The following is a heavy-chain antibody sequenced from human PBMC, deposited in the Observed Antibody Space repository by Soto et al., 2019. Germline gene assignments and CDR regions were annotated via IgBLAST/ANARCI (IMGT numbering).Heavy chain of an antibody. J-gene: IGHJ4*02. CDR2: ISGSTGKT. V-gene: IGHV1-18*01. CDR3: AGDTGAGLCAY. D-gene: IGHD1-1*01. Sequence: QVQLVQSGAEVKKPGASVKVSCKTSGYTFTSYGITWVRQAPGQGLEWMGWISGSTGKTNYAQRFQGSVTITTDTSTSTSYMELRSLRPDDTAVYYCAGDTGAGLCAYWGQGTLVSVSS. CDR1: GYTFTSYG.